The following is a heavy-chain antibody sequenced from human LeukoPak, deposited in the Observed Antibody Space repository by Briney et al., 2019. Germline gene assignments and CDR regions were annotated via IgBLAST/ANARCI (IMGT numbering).Heavy chain of an antibody. D-gene: IGHD4-17*01. CDR1: GGALSSYA. J-gene: IGHJ6*04. CDR2: IIPIFGTA. CDR3: ASYYGDYGAGMDV. V-gene: IGHV1-69*06. Sequence: SVTVSCKASGGALSSYAISWVRQAPGQGPEWMGGIIPIFGTANYAQKFQGRVTITADKSTSTAYMELSSLRSEDTAVYYCASYYGDYGAGMDVWGKGTTVTVSS.